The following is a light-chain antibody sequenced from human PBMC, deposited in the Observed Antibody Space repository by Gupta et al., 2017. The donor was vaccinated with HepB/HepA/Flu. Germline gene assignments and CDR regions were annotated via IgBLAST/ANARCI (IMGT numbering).Light chain of an antibody. CDR3: SSYTSSSTLYV. V-gene: IGLV2-14*01. CDR1: SSDVGGYNY. J-gene: IGLJ1*01. CDR2: GVS. Sequence: QSALTQPASVSGSPGQSIAIACTGSSSDVGGYNYVSEYQQHPGKAPELMIYGVSNRPSGVSNRFSGSKSGNTASVTISGLQAEDEADYYCSSYTSSSTLYVFGTGIKFTVL.